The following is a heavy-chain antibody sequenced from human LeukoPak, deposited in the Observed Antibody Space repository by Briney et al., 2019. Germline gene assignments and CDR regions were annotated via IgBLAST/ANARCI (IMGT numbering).Heavy chain of an antibody. CDR3: ARVTRDYYGSGSPSLCDY. D-gene: IGHD3-10*01. CDR1: GGSISSGGYY. J-gene: IGHJ4*02. CDR2: IYTSGST. Sequence: SETLSLTCTVSGGSISSGGYYWSWIRQPAGKGLEWIGRIYTSGSTNYNPPLKSRVTISVDTSKNQFSLKLSSVTAADTAVYYCARVTRDYYGSGSPSLCDYWGQGTLVTVSS. V-gene: IGHV4-61*02.